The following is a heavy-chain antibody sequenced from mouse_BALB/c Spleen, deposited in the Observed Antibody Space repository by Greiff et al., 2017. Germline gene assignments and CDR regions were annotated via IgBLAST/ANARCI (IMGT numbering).Heavy chain of an antibody. D-gene: IGHD1-1*01. CDR3: ARDRDTTVVGAMDY. V-gene: IGHV5-4*02. J-gene: IGHJ4*01. CDR2: ISDGGSYT. Sequence: EVQLVESGGGLVKPGGSLKLSCAASGFTFSDYYMYWVRQTPEKRLEWVATISDGGSYTYYPDSVKGRFTISRDNAKNNLYLQMSSLKSEDTAMYYCARDRDTTVVGAMDYWGQGTSVTVSS. CDR1: GFTFSDYY.